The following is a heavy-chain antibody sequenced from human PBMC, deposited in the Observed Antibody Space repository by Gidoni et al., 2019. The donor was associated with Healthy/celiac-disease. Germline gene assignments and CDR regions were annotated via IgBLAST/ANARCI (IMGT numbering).Heavy chain of an antibody. CDR2: IKHSGST. J-gene: IGHJ2*01. Sequence: QVQLQQWGAGLLKPAETLSLTCAVDGGSFSGYYWSWIRQPPGKGLEWIGEIKHSGSTNYNPSLKTRVTISVDTSKNQFSLKLRSVTAADTAVYYCARGYHSGYDEGYWYFDLWCRGTLVTVSS. D-gene: IGHD5-12*01. CDR1: GGSFSGYY. V-gene: IGHV4-34*01. CDR3: ARGYHSGYDEGYWYFDL.